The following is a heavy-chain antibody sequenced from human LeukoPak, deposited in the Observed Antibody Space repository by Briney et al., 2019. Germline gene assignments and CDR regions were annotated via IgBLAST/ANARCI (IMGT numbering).Heavy chain of an antibody. D-gene: IGHD3-3*01. J-gene: IGHJ3*02. CDR1: GGTFSSYA. CDR2: IIPILGIA. Sequence: GASVKVSCKASGGTFSSYAISWVRQAPGQGLEWMGRIIPILGIANYAQKFQGRVTITADKSTSTAYMELSSLRSEDTAVYYCARDWSLGAATDAFDIWGQGTMVTVSS. CDR3: ARDWSLGAATDAFDI. V-gene: IGHV1-69*04.